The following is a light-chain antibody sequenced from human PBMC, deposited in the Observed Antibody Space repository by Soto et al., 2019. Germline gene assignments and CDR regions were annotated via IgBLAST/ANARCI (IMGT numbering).Light chain of an antibody. Sequence: EIVMTQSPVALSVSPGERAALSCRASQSVGRNFAWYQQRPGQAPRVLIYGTSTRATGVPARFSGSGSGTDFTLPISSLQSEDFAVYCCQQYNRCAYTFCQGTRLEIK. J-gene: IGKJ2*01. CDR1: QSVGRN. V-gene: IGKV3-15*01. CDR3: QQYNRCAYT. CDR2: GTS.